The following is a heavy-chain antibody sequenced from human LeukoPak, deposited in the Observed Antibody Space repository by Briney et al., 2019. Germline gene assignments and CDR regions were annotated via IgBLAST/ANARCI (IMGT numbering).Heavy chain of an antibody. Sequence: ASVKVSCKASGYTFTGYYMHWVRQAPGQGLEWMGWINPNSGGTNYAQKFQGRVTMTRDTSISTAYMELSRLRSDDTAVYYCARVARITIFGVVQLGDYWGQGTLVTVSS. V-gene: IGHV1-2*02. CDR3: ARVARITIFGVVQLGDY. CDR2: INPNSGGT. CDR1: GYTFTGYY. D-gene: IGHD3-3*01. J-gene: IGHJ4*02.